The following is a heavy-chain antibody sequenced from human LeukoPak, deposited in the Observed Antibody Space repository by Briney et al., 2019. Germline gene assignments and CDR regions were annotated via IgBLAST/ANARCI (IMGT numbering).Heavy chain of an antibody. D-gene: IGHD3-3*02. CDR1: AFTIGTAW. V-gene: IGHV3-15*01. CDR3: IAHFPYFYGFDV. CDR2: IKSEGEGATT. J-gene: IGHJ6*04. Sequence: GGSLRLSCVSSAFTIGTAWMSWVRQAPGKGLEWLGHIKSEGEGATTDYAAPAKGRFAISRDDSKNMIYLQMSSLKIDDTAIYYCIAHFPYFYGFDVWGKGTTVTVSS.